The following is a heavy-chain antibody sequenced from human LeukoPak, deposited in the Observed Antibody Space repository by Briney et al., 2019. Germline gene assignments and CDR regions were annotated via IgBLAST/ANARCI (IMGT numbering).Heavy chain of an antibody. CDR3: VSDDSSGYSPFDY. CDR1: GYTFTSYG. CDR2: IIPIFGTA. Sequence: SVKVSCKASGYTFTSYGISWVRQAPGQGLEWMGGIIPIFGTANHAQKFQGRVTITADESTSTAYMELSSLRSEDTAVYYCVSDDSSGYSPFDYWGQGTLVTVSS. D-gene: IGHD3-22*01. J-gene: IGHJ4*02. V-gene: IGHV1-69*13.